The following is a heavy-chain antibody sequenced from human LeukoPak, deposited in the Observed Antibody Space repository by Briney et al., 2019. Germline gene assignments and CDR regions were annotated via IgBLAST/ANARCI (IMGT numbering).Heavy chain of an antibody. J-gene: IGHJ6*03. CDR3: ARDAWEESPGWDGQTDNYYYMDV. CDR2: IYYSGST. V-gene: IGHV4-59*08. D-gene: IGHD6-19*01. CDR1: GGSISTYY. Sequence: SETLSLTCTVSGGSISTYYWSWIRQPPGKGLEWIGYIYYSGSTNYNPSLTSRVAISLDTPKNQFSLKMASVTTADTAVYFCARDAWEESPGWDGQTDNYYYMDVWGEGTTVIVSS.